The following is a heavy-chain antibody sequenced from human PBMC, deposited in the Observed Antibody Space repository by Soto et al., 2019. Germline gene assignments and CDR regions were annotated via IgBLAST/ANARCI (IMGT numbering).Heavy chain of an antibody. CDR3: ARVGPFDYGDYVWFDP. D-gene: IGHD4-17*01. CDR2: IYYSGST. CDR1: GSSISSGGYY. Sequence: QVQLQESGPGLVKPSQTLSLTCTVSGSSISSGGYYWSWIRQHPGKGLEWIGYIYYSGSTYYNPSLKSRVTISVDTSKNQFSLKLSSVTAADTAVYYCARVGPFDYGDYVWFDPWGQGTLVTVSS. J-gene: IGHJ5*02. V-gene: IGHV4-31*03.